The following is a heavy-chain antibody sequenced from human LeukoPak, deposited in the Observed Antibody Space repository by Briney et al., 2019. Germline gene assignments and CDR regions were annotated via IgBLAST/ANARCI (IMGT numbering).Heavy chain of an antibody. J-gene: IGHJ4*02. CDR3: ARVRGSISDYFDY. V-gene: IGHV1-69*13. Sequence: GASVKVSCKASGGTFSSYAIVWVRQAPGQGLEWMGGIIPIFGTANYAQKFQGRVTITADESTSTAYMELSSLRSEDTAVYYCARVRGSISDYFDYWGQGTLVTVSS. CDR2: IIPIFGTA. CDR1: GGTFSSYA. D-gene: IGHD3-10*01.